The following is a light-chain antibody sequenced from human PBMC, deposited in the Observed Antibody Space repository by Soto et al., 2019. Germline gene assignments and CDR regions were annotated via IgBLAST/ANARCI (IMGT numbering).Light chain of an antibody. CDR3: QQYNNWTIT. CDR1: KTVGSN. Sequence: EIVLTQSPDTLSVSPGERATLSCRASKTVGSNLAWYQQKPGQAPRLLIYGASTRASDTPARFSGSGSVTEFALTISSLQSEDFAVYDCQQYNNWTITFGQGTRLENK. V-gene: IGKV3D-15*01. CDR2: GAS. J-gene: IGKJ5*01.